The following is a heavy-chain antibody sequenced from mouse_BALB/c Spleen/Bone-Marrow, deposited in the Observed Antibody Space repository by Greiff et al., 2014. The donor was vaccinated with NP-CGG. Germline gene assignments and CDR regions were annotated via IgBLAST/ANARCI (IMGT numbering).Heavy chain of an antibody. CDR2: INPDNDST. CDR1: GYTFTSFV. CDR3: ARTMIYFYAMDY. V-gene: IGHV1-14*01. J-gene: IGHJ4*01. D-gene: IGHD2-4*01. Sequence: VQLQQSGPELVKPGASVKVSCKASGYTFTSFVMHWVKQKPGQGLEWIGYINPDNDSTKYNEKFKGKATLTSDKSSTTAYIELSSLTSEDSAVYYCARTMIYFYAMDYWGQGTSVTVSS.